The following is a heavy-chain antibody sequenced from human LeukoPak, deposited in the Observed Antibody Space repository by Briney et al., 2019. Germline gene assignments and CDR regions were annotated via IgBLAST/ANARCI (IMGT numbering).Heavy chain of an antibody. CDR2: IYYSGST. J-gene: IGHJ4*02. V-gene: IGHV4-39*07. D-gene: IGHD7-27*01. CDR1: GGSISSSSYY. Sequence: SETLSLTCTVSGGSISSSSYYWGWIRQPPGKGLEWIGSIYYSGSTYYNPSLKSRVTISVDTSKNQFSLKLSSVTAADTAVYYCARANWGYFDYWGQGTLVTVSS. CDR3: ARANWGYFDY.